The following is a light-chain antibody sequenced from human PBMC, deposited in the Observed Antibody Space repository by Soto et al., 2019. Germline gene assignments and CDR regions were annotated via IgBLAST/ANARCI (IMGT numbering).Light chain of an antibody. Sequence: QSALTQPASVSGSPGQSITISCTGTSSDVGGYNYVSWYQQHPGKAPKLMIYEVRNRPSGISNRFSGSKSGYTASLTISGLQDEDEADYYCSSYTSAGTLVFGGGTKLTVL. CDR1: SSDVGGYNY. V-gene: IGLV2-14*01. J-gene: IGLJ2*01. CDR2: EVR. CDR3: SSYTSAGTLV.